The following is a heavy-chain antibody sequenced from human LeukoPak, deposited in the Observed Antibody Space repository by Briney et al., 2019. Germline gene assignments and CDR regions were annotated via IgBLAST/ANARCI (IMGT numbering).Heavy chain of an antibody. CDR2: ISYDGSNK. CDR1: GFTFSSYG. V-gene: IGHV3-30*03. J-gene: IGHJ4*02. D-gene: IGHD6-13*01. CDR3: ARDLVAAAGTY. Sequence: GGSLRLSCAASGFTFSSYGMHWVRQAPGKGLEWVAVISYDGSNKYYADSVKGRFTISRDNSKNTLYLQMNSLRAEDTAVYYCARDLVAAAGTYWGQGTLVTVSS.